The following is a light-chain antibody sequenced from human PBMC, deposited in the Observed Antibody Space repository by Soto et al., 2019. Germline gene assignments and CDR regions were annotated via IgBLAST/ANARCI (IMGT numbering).Light chain of an antibody. CDR1: SSNIGSNT. Sequence: QSVLTQPPSASETPGQRVTISCSGGSSNIGSNTVNWYQQLPGTAPKLLIYSSNLRPSGVPDRISGSKSGTSASLAISGLQSGDEADYYCAAWDGSLNGVVFGGGTNSPS. CDR2: SSN. CDR3: AAWDGSLNGVV. J-gene: IGLJ3*02. V-gene: IGLV1-44*01.